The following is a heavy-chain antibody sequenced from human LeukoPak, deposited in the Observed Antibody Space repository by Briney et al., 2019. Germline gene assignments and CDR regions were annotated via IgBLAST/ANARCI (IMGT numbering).Heavy chain of an antibody. Sequence: GSLRLSCAASGFPFSNYAMHWVRQAPGKGLEYVSAISSNGGSTYYANSVKGRFTISRDNSKNTLYLQMGSLRAEDMAVYYCARDLKGYGNYYMDVWGKGTTVTASS. V-gene: IGHV3-64*01. J-gene: IGHJ6*03. CDR2: ISSNGGST. CDR3: ARDLKGYGNYYMDV. CDR1: GFPFSNYA. D-gene: IGHD3-16*01.